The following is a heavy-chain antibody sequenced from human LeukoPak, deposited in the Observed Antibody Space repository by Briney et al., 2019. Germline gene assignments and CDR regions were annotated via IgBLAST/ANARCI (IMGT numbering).Heavy chain of an antibody. V-gene: IGHV1-2*02. Sequence: ASVKVSCKASGYTFTGYYMHWVRQAPGQGLEWMGWINPNSDGTNYAQKFQGRVTMTRDTSISTAYMELSRLRSDDTAVYYCVRDLAGSGYDGEFDNWGQGTLVTVSS. CDR2: INPNSDGT. CDR1: GYTFTGYY. D-gene: IGHD5-12*01. CDR3: VRDLAGSGYDGEFDN. J-gene: IGHJ4*02.